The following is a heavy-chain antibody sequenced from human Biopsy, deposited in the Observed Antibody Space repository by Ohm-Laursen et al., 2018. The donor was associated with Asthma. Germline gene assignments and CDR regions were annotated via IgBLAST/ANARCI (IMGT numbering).Heavy chain of an antibody. D-gene: IGHD5-24*01. CDR1: GFTFGDYW. CDR3: ARISRLGYNSLDYGMDV. CDR2: IWFDGSNK. V-gene: IGHV3-33*08. Sequence: SLRLSCAASGFTFGDYWMSWVRQVPGKGLEWVADIWFDGSNKHYADSVKGRFTISRDNSKLYLQMNNLRAEDTAVYHCARISRLGYNSLDYGMDVWGQGTTVTVSS. J-gene: IGHJ6*02.